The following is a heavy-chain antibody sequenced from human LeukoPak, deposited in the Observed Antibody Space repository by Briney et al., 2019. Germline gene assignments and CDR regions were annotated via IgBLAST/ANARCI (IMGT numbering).Heavy chain of an antibody. D-gene: IGHD4-23*01. CDR3: AKRGVVTLHFFDY. J-gene: IGHJ4*02. V-gene: IGHV3-23*01. CDR2: ITGSGGST. CDR1: GFTFSTYA. Sequence: PGGSLRLSCAASGFTFSTYAMSWVRQAPGKGLDWVSAITGSGGSTYYADSVKGRFTISRDNSKNTLYLQMNSLRAEDTAVYYCAKRGVVTLHFFDYWGQGTLVTVSS.